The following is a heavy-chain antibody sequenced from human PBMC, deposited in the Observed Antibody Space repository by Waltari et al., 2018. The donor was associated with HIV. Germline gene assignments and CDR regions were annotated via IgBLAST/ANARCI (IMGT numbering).Heavy chain of an antibody. CDR2: VYGGGNT. CDR1: GDSIMTGGHS. D-gene: IGHD3-3*01. V-gene: IGHV4-61*02. Sequence: QVQLQESGPGLAKPSQTLSLTRSVFGDSIMTGGHSHSWLRLSAERGMEWIGRVYGGGNTYYNPSLRSRVTISIDTAKNQHSLNLTSVTAADSAVYFCATSKVLSGNYFYGLDVWGQGTTVIVSS. J-gene: IGHJ6*02. CDR3: ATSKVLSGNYFYGLDV.